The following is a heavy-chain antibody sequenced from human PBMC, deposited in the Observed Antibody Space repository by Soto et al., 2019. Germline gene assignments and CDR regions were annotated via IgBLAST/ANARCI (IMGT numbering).Heavy chain of an antibody. CDR2: IFPSDSDT. Sequence: RGESLKISCKGSGYSFTSYWIGWVRQMPGKGLEWMGIIFPSDSDTRYSPSFQGQVTISADKSISTAYLQWSSLKAADTAMYYCARHQYNSNLFDYWGQGTPVTVSS. J-gene: IGHJ4*02. CDR1: GYSFTSYW. CDR3: ARHQYNSNLFDY. D-gene: IGHD4-4*01. V-gene: IGHV5-51*01.